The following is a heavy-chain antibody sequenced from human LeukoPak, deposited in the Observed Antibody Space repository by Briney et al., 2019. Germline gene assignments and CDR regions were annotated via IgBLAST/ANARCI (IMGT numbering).Heavy chain of an antibody. CDR2: ISDTGGRT. CDR3: AKRGVVIRVILVGFHKEAYYFDS. D-gene: IGHD3-22*01. J-gene: IGHJ4*02. Sequence: GGSLRLSCAVSGITLSNYGMTWVRQAPGKGLEWVAGISDTGGRTNYADSVKGRFTISRDNHKNTLYLQMNSLRAEDTAVYFCAKRGVVIRVILVGFHKEAYYFDSWGQGALVTVSS. V-gene: IGHV3-23*01. CDR1: GITLSNYG.